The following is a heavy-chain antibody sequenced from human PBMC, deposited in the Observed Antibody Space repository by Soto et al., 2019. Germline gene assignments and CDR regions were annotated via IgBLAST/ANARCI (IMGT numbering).Heavy chain of an antibody. CDR3: ARRRYDFWSGYYANDNWFDP. Sequence: GEYLKISCKGSGYSFTSYWISWVRQMPGKGLEWMGRIDPSDSYTNYSPSFQGHVTISADKSISTAYLQWSSLKASDTAMYYCARRRYDFWSGYYANDNWFDPWGQGTLVTVSS. CDR1: GYSFTSYW. D-gene: IGHD3-3*01. J-gene: IGHJ5*02. CDR2: IDPSDSYT. V-gene: IGHV5-10-1*01.